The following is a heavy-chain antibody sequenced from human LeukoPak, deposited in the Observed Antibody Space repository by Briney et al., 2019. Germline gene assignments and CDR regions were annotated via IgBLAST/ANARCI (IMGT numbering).Heavy chain of an antibody. CDR1: GYSISSGYY. Sequence: PSETLSLTCAVSGYSISSGYYWGWIRQPPGKGLEWIGSIYHSGSTYYNPSLKSRVTISVDTSKNQFSLKLSSVTAADTAVYYCARRDTTVTTVDYWGQGTLVTVSS. D-gene: IGHD4-11*01. CDR2: IYHSGST. J-gene: IGHJ4*02. V-gene: IGHV4-38-2*01. CDR3: ARRDTTVTTVDY.